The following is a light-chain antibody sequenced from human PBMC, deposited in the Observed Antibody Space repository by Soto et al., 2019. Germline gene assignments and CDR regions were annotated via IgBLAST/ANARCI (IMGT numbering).Light chain of an antibody. CDR3: QHSYNTPIA. Sequence: DIHMTQSPSSLSASVGDGFTITCRASQNIIRHLNWYQNKPGRAPRLLIYAASTLQSGVPSRFTGSGYGTELTITITGMKNEDFETYYCQHSYNTPIAFGQGTRLEIK. J-gene: IGKJ5*01. CDR2: AAS. CDR1: QNIIRH. V-gene: IGKV1-39*01.